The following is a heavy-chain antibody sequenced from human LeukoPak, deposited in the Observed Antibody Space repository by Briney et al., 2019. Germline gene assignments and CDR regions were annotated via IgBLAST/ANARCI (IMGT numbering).Heavy chain of an antibody. CDR3: TTTAYSGSDVLFDY. CDR2: IKSKTDGGTT. J-gene: IGHJ4*02. CDR1: GFTFSNAW. Sequence: GGSLRLSCAASGFTFSNAWMSWVRQAPGKGLEWVGRIKSKTDGGTTDYAAPVKGRFTISRDDSKNTLYLQMNSLKTEDTAVYYCTTTAYSGSDVLFDYRGQGTLVTVSS. V-gene: IGHV3-15*01. D-gene: IGHD1-26*01.